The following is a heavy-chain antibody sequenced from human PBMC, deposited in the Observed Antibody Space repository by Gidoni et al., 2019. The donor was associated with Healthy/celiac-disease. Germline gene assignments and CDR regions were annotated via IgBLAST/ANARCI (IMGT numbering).Heavy chain of an antibody. CDR2: IYSGGST. CDR1: GFTVSSNY. D-gene: IGHD6-19*01. Sequence: EVQLVESGGGLVQPGGSLRLSCAASGFTVSSNYMSWVRQAPGKGLEWVSVIYSGGSTYYADSVKGRFTISRDNSKNTLYLQMNSLRAEDTAVYYCARSLSLAVAGYYWYFDLWGRGTLVTVSS. J-gene: IGHJ2*01. CDR3: ARSLSLAVAGYYWYFDL. V-gene: IGHV3-66*01.